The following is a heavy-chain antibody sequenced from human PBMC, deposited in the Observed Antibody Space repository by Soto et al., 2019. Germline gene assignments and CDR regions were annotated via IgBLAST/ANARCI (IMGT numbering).Heavy chain of an antibody. J-gene: IGHJ6*02. CDR2: VYYGGRS. CDR3: ARHNGPLYVGYYYDMDV. V-gene: IGHV4-39*01. D-gene: IGHD3-16*01. CDR1: SAPVSSTTYT. Sequence: SETLSLTCTVSSAPVSSTTYTWGWIRQPPGKGLEWVASVYYGGRSYYNPSLNSRVTISVDTSKNQFSLKLSSVTAADTAVYYCARHNGPLYVGYYYDMDVWGQGTTVT.